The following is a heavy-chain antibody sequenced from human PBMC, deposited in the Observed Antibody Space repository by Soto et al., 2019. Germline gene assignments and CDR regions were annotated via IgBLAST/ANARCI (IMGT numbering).Heavy chain of an antibody. Sequence: GASVKVSCKASGYTFTSYGISWVRQAPGQGLEWMGWISAYNGNTNYAQKLQGRVTMTRNTSISTAYMELSSLRSEDTAVYYCARVANYYGSGSPNYYYYYGMDVWGQGTTVTVSS. CDR1: GYTFTSYG. CDR3: ARVANYYGSGSPNYYYYYGMDV. V-gene: IGHV1-18*01. D-gene: IGHD3-10*01. CDR2: ISAYNGNT. J-gene: IGHJ6*02.